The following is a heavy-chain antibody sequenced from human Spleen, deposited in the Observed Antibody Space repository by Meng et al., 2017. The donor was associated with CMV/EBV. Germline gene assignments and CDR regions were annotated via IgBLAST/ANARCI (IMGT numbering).Heavy chain of an antibody. Sequence: GFTFSSYSMNWVRQAPGKGLEWVSSISSSSSYIYYADSVKGRFTISRDNAKNSLYLQMNSLRAEDTAVYYCARDALPAAIGFCWFDPWGQGTLVTVSS. V-gene: IGHV3-21*01. D-gene: IGHD2-2*01. CDR3: ARDALPAAIGFCWFDP. J-gene: IGHJ5*02. CDR1: GFTFSSYS. CDR2: ISSSSSYI.